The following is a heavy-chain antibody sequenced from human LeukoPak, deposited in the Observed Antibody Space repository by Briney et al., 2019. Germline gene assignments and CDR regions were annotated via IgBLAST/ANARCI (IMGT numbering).Heavy chain of an antibody. CDR2: ILSDGSLE. Sequence: GRSLRLSCAASGFNFGTYAMHWVRQAPGKGLEWVAVILSDGSLENSANSVRGRFIISRDNSKKTLFLQMNRLRIEDTAVYYCARGAILGGHNLIDDWGQGTLVTVSS. CDR1: GFNFGTYA. V-gene: IGHV3-30*04. J-gene: IGHJ4*02. CDR3: ARGAILGGHNLIDD. D-gene: IGHD1-26*01.